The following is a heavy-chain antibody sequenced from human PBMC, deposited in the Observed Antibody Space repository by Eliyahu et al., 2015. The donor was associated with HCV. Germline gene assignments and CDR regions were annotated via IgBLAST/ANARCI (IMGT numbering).Heavy chain of an antibody. D-gene: IGHD3-10*01. CDR3: ARDHSYYYSSGSYVAQYNWFDP. CDR1: GFSFNRYA. V-gene: IGHV3-23*01. J-gene: IGHJ5*02. CDR2: LSARGAIK. Sequence: EVQLLESGGDLVQPGGSLRLSCTGSGFSFNRYAMSWVRQAPGKGLEWVSALSARGAIKKYAGFGKGPLTISRDNSKNTVYLQMNSLRAEDTAVYFCARDHSYYYSSGSYVAQYNWFDPWGQGTLVTVSS.